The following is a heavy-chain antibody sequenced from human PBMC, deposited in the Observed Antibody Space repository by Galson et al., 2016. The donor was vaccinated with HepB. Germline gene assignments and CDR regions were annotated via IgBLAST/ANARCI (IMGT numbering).Heavy chain of an antibody. D-gene: IGHD2-21*01. J-gene: IGHJ3*02. V-gene: IGHV3-30-3*01. CDR1: GFIFSSYA. CDR2: ISFDGNIK. CDR3: AREPYNCSGASDI. Sequence: SLRLSCAASGFIFSSYAMYWVRQAPGKGLEWVAIISFDGNIKFYADSVRGRFTISRDNSRNTLYLRMTYLRAEDTAVYYCAREPYNCSGASDIWGQGTKLTVSS.